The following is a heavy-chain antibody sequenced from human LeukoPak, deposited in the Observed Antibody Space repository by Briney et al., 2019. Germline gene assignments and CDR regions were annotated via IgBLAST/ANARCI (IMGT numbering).Heavy chain of an antibody. D-gene: IGHD4-17*01. CDR3: AGLSTDRFDP. Sequence: SETLSLTCTVSGGFISSYYWSWIRQPPGKGLEWIGYIYYSGSTNYNPSLKSRVTISVDTSKNQFSLKLSSVTAADTAVYYCAGLSTDRFDPWGQGTLVTVSS. J-gene: IGHJ5*02. CDR1: GGFISSYY. CDR2: IYYSGST. V-gene: IGHV4-59*01.